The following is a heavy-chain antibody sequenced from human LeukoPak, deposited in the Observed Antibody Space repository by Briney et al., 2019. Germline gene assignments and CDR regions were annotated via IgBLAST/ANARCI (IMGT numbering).Heavy chain of an antibody. CDR2: ISYDGSNK. CDR1: GFTFSSYA. D-gene: IGHD2-2*01. J-gene: IGHJ3*02. CDR3: AKGRYQLLSDAFDI. V-gene: IGHV3-30-3*01. Sequence: GGSLRLSCAASGFTFSSYAMHWVRQAPGKGLEWVAVISYDGSNKYYADSVKGRFTISRDNSKNTLYLQMNSLRAEDTAVYYCAKGRYQLLSDAFDIWGQGTMVTVSS.